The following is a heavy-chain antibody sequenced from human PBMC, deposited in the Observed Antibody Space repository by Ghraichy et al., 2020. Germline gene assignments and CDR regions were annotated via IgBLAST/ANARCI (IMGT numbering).Heavy chain of an antibody. V-gene: IGHV3-23*01. Sequence: GGSLRLSCAASGFTFSSYAMSWVRQAPGKGLEWVSTISGSGGSKYYEDSVKGRFTISRDNSKNTLFLQMNSLRAEDTAVYYCARQTNYYGSGSYTFDIWGQGTMVTVSS. D-gene: IGHD3-10*01. J-gene: IGHJ3*02. CDR1: GFTFSSYA. CDR2: ISGSGGSK. CDR3: ARQTNYYGSGSYTFDI.